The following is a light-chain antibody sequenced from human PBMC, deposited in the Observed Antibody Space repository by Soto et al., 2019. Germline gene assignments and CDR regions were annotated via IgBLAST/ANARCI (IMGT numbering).Light chain of an antibody. J-gene: IGKJ1*01. V-gene: IGKV3-15*01. CDR2: RAS. CDR1: QSVNSN. Sequence: EIVLTQSTATLSLSPGERSTLSCMASQSVNSNLAWYQQKPGQAPRLLIYRASTRATGIPARFSGSGSGTDFTLTISGLQSEDFAVYSCQQYNDGPRTFGQGTKV. CDR3: QQYNDGPRT.